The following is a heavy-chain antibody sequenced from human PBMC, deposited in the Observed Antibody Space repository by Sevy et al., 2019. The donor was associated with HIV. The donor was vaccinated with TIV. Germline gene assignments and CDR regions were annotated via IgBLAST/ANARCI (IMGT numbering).Heavy chain of an antibody. V-gene: IGHV4-59*01. CDR3: ARTPVIMITSGGVIALRQFDF. D-gene: IGHD3-16*02. CDR1: GGSISGYY. J-gene: IGHJ4*02. Sequence: SEALSLTCTVSGGSISGYYWSWIRQPPGKGLEWIGYIHYSGSTNYNPSLKNRVTMSGYAAKDQFSLKMSSVTAADTAVYYCARTPVIMITSGGVIALRQFDFWGQGTLVSVSS. CDR2: IHYSGST.